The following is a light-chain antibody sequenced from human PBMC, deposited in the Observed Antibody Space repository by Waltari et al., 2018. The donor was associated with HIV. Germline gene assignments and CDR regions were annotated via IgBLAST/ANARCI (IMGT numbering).Light chain of an antibody. CDR2: EVS. CDR3: CSYADSPPYV. Sequence: QSALTQPASVSGSPGQSLTISCTGTSSDVGCYNLVFWYQQHPGKAPKLIVYEVSKRPSGVSNRFSGSKSGNTASLTISGLQAENEADYYCCSYADSPPYVYETGTKVTVL. CDR1: SSDVGCYNL. J-gene: IGLJ1*01. V-gene: IGLV2-23*02.